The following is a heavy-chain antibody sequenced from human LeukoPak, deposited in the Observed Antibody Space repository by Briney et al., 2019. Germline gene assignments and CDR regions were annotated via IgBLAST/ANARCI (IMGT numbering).Heavy chain of an antibody. J-gene: IGHJ3*02. CDR3: ASDQGGDCYSWAFDI. V-gene: IGHV3-30*03. D-gene: IGHD2-21*02. CDR1: GFTFRSYG. Sequence: GGSLRLSCAASGFTFRSYGMHWVRQAPGKGLEWVSVIPYDGSNKYYADSVKGRFTISRDNSKNTLYLQMNSLRAEDTAIYYCASDQGGDCYSWAFDIWGQGTMVTVSS. CDR2: IPYDGSNK.